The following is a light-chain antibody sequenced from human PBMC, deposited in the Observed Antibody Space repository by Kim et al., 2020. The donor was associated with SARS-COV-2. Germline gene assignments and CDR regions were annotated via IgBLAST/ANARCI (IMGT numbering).Light chain of an antibody. J-gene: IGLJ1*01. CDR1: SLRSYY. V-gene: IGLV3-19*01. CDR3: NSRDSSGNLYV. CDR2: GKN. Sequence: SSELTQDPAVSVALGQTVRITCQGDSLRSYYASWYRQKPGQAPVLVIYGKNNRPSGIPDRFSGSSSGNTASLTITGAQAEDEADYYCNSRDSSGNLYVFGTGTKVTVL.